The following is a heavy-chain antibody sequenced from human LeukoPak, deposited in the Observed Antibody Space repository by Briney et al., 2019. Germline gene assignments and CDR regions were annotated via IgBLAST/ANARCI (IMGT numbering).Heavy chain of an antibody. J-gene: IGHJ3*02. Sequence: GGSLRLSCAASGFTFSSYGMHWVRQAPGKGLEWVAVISYDGSNKYYADSVKGRFTISRDNSKNTLYLQMNSLRAEDTAVYYCARGPTYYYDSSGHPLSAFDIWGQGTMVTVSS. CDR1: GFTFSSYG. D-gene: IGHD3-22*01. CDR2: ISYDGSNK. V-gene: IGHV3-30*03. CDR3: ARGPTYYYDSSGHPLSAFDI.